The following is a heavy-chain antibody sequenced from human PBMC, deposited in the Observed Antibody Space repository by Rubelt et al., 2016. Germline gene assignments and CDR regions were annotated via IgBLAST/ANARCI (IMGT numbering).Heavy chain of an antibody. Sequence: LGGIGEINHSGSTNYNPSLKSRVTISVDTSKNQFSLKLSSVTAADTAVYYCARRLLWFGVDYWGQGTLVTVSS. D-gene: IGHD3-10*01. CDR2: INHSGST. CDR3: ARRLLWFGVDY. J-gene: IGHJ4*02. V-gene: IGHV4-34*01.